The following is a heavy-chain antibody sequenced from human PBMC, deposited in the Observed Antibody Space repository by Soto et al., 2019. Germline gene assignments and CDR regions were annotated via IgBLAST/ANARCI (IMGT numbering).Heavy chain of an antibody. J-gene: IGHJ6*03. D-gene: IGHD6-25*01. CDR2: ISNNGAHT. CDR1: GFTFSNYE. Sequence: EAQLVESGGGLVQPGGSLRLSCAASGFTFSNYEMHWVRQAPGKGLEYVSGISNNGAHTDYAKSVKGRFTISRDNSENTLYLQMGSLRAEAMALYYCARRGYGSGWPNVYMDVWGKGTTVTVSS. V-gene: IGHV3-64*01. CDR3: ARRGYGSGWPNVYMDV.